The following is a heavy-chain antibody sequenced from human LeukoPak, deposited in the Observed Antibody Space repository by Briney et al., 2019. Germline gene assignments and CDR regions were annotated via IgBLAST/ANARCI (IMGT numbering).Heavy chain of an antibody. Sequence: SETLSLTCTVSGGSIISYYWSWIRQPPGKGLEWIGYIYYSGSTNYNPSLKSRVTISVDTSKNQFSLKLSSVTAADTAVYYCARFSILGTIDYWGQGTLVTVSS. CDR2: IYYSGST. D-gene: IGHD7-27*01. J-gene: IGHJ4*02. CDR1: GGSIISYY. CDR3: ARFSILGTIDY. V-gene: IGHV4-59*01.